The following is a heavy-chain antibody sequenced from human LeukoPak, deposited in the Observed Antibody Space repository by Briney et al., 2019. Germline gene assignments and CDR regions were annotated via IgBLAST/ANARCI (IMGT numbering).Heavy chain of an antibody. CDR1: GLTFSSFG. D-gene: IGHD2-15*01. CDR3: AKGRLLGAPWRMDV. Sequence: GGSLRLSCAASGLTFSSFGMHWVRQAPGKGLEWVAVTSFDGGNKHCADSGKGRFTISRDNSKNRLYLQMNSLRVEDTAVYYCAKGRLLGAPWRMDVWGQGTTVTVSS. CDR2: TSFDGGNK. V-gene: IGHV3-30*13. J-gene: IGHJ6*02.